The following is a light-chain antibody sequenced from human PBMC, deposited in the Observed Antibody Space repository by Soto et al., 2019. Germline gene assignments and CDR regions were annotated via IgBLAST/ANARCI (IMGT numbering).Light chain of an antibody. Sequence: DIQMTPSPSSLSASIGDRVTITCRASQTVNTYLHWYQQKPGEAPKLLIYDASALPRGAPSRFSGSGSGTEFTLTISSLQPEDFATYYCQQLNSYPSITFGQGTRLEIK. V-gene: IGKV1-9*01. J-gene: IGKJ5*01. CDR3: QQLNSYPSIT. CDR2: DAS. CDR1: QTVNTY.